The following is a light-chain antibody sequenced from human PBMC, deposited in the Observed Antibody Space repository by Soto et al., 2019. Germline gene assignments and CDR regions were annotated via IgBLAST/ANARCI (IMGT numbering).Light chain of an antibody. J-gene: IGKJ3*01. CDR3: QQYDNLPRWT. V-gene: IGKV1-33*01. Sequence: DLQMTQSPSSLSASVGDRVTITCQASQDISNYLNWYQQKPGKAPKLLIYDASNLETGVPSRFSGSGSGTDFTFTISSLQPEDIATYYCQQYDNLPRWTFGPGTKVDIK. CDR1: QDISNY. CDR2: DAS.